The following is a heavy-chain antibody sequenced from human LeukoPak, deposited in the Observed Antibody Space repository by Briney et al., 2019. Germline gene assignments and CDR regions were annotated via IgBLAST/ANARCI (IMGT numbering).Heavy chain of an antibody. CDR3: AKETYYYDSSGYSDY. V-gene: IGHV3-23*01. CDR2: ISGSGRST. D-gene: IGHD3-22*01. Sequence: GGSLRLSCAASGFTFSSYAMSWVRQPPGKGLEWVSAISGSGRSTYYADSVKGRFTISRDNSKNTLYLQMTSLRAEDTAVYYCAKETYYYDSSGYSDYWGQGTLVTVSS. CDR1: GFTFSSYA. J-gene: IGHJ4*02.